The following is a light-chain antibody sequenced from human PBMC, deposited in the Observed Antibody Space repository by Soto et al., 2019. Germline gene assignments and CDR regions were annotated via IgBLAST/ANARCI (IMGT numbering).Light chain of an antibody. CDR2: DTS. CDR3: HQRGDWPT. V-gene: IGKV3-11*01. J-gene: IGKJ4*01. CDR1: QIVNYY. Sequence: EIVVTQSPATLSLSPGDRATLSCRTSQIVNYYLAWYQQKPGQAPRLLIYDTSNRASGIPARFTGSGSGTDFTLTISSLEPEDFAVYYCHQRGDWPTFGGGTKVEIK.